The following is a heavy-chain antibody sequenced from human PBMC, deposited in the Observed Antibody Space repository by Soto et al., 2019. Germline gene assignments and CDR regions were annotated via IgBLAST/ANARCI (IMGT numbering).Heavy chain of an antibody. CDR1: GGSISSGDYY. Sequence: SETLSLTCTVSGGSISSGDYYWSWIRQPPGKGLEWIGSIYYSGSTYYNPSLKSRVTISVDTSKNQFSLKLSSVTAADTAVYYCARQGPAATDYYYCYMDVWGKGTTVTVSS. CDR3: ARQGPAATDYYYCYMDV. D-gene: IGHD2-2*01. J-gene: IGHJ6*03. CDR2: IYYSGST. V-gene: IGHV4-39*01.